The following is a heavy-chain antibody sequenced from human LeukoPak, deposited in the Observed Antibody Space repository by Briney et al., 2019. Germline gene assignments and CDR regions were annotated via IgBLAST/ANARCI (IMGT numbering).Heavy chain of an antibody. V-gene: IGHV4-39*07. CDR3: ARVRAVAGTSFDY. J-gene: IGHJ4*02. CDR2: IYYSGST. Sequence: SETLSLTCTVSGGSISSSSYYWGWIRQPPGKGLEWIGSIYYSGSTYYNPSLKSRVTISVDTSKNQFSLKLSSVTAADTAVYYCARVRAVAGTSFDYWGQGTLVTVSS. CDR1: GGSISSSSYY. D-gene: IGHD6-19*01.